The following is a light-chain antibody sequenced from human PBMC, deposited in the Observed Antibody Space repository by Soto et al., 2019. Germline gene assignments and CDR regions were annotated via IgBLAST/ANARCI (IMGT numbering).Light chain of an antibody. V-gene: IGKV3-11*01. J-gene: IGKJ4*01. CDR3: QQRNSWPLT. CDR2: GAS. Sequence: EIVMTQSPAILSVSPGERATLSCRASQSVSRHLAWYQQKPGQAPRLLIYGASTRATGIPARFSGSGSGTDFTLTISSLEPEDFAVYYCQQRNSWPLTFGGGTKVDIK. CDR1: QSVSRH.